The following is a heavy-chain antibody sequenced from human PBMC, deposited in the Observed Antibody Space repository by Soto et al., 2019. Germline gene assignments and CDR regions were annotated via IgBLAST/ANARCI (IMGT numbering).Heavy chain of an antibody. Sequence: ASVKVSCKASGYTFTGYYMHWVRQAPGQGLEWMGWINPNNGNTNYAQKFQDRVTMTTDTSTSTAYMELRSLRSDDTAVYYCARDSIYGDNFDYWGQGTLVTVSS. CDR3: ARDSIYGDNFDY. V-gene: IGHV1-18*04. CDR1: GYTFTGYY. CDR2: INPNNGNT. D-gene: IGHD4-17*01. J-gene: IGHJ4*02.